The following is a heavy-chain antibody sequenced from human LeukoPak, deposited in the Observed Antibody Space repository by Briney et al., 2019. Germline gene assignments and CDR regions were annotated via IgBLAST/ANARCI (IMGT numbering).Heavy chain of an antibody. J-gene: IGHJ4*02. D-gene: IGHD3-3*01. CDR2: SSSGGST. Sequence: PAETLSLTCAASGGTFSSYTLSWVRHPPGKGLEWVWGSSSGGSTYYSDSVKGRFTISRDNSKNKLYLQMNSLRAEDTAVYYWAKDFWSGYYPNYWGQGARVTVAS. CDR1: GGTFSSYT. V-gene: IGHV3-23*01. CDR3: AKDFWSGYYPNY.